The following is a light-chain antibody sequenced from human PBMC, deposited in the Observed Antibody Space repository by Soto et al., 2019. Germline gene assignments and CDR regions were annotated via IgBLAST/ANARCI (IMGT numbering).Light chain of an antibody. V-gene: IGKV3-15*01. J-gene: IGKJ4*01. CDR3: QQYDTWPLT. CDR2: DAS. Sequence: EIVMTQSPATLSVSPGERVTLSCRARQSVGSNLAWYQQTPGKAPRVVIYDASTRATVIPARFSGSGSGTEFTLTISSLQSEDFAVYYCQQYDTWPLTFGGGTKVDIK. CDR1: QSVGSN.